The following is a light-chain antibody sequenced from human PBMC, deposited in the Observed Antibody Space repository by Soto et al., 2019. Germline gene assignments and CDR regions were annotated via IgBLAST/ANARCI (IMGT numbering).Light chain of an antibody. V-gene: IGKV1-5*01. CDR3: QQYNSYWGT. J-gene: IGKJ1*01. CDR1: QSISSW. CDR2: DAS. Sequence: IQMTQSPSSLSASVGDRGTITCRASQSISSWLAWYQQKPGKAPKLLIYDASSLESGVPSRFSGSGSGTEFTLTISSLQPDDFATYYCQQYNSYWGTFGQGTKVDI.